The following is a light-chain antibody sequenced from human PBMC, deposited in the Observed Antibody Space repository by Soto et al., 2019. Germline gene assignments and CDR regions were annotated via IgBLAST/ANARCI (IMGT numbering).Light chain of an antibody. CDR1: QSVSSNY. CDR3: LDCGSSPWT. CDR2: SAF. V-gene: IGKV3-20*01. Sequence: EIVLTQSPGTLSLSPGERVTLSCRASQSVSSNYLAWYQQKPGQAPRLLIYSAFSRATGIPDRFSGSGSGKDFTLSISRLEPEVFAVYYCLDCGSSPWTFGQGTKVEIK. J-gene: IGKJ1*01.